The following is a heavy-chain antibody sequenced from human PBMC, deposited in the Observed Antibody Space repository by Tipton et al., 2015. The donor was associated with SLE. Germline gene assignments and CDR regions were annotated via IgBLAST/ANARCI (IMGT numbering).Heavy chain of an antibody. CDR2: IYTSGST. J-gene: IGHJ2*01. Sequence: LRLSCTVSGGSISSGSYYWSWIRQPAGKGLEWIGRIYTSGSTNYNPSLKSRVTISVDTSKNQFSLKLSSVTAADTAVYYCARAWGNWYFDLWGRGTLVAVSS. V-gene: IGHV4-61*02. CDR3: ARAWGNWYFDL. CDR1: GGSISSGSYY. D-gene: IGHD3-16*01.